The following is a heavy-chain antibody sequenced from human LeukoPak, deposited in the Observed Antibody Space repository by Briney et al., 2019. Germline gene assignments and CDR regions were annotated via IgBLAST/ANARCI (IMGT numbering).Heavy chain of an antibody. V-gene: IGHV3-64*01. CDR2: ISSNGGST. Sequence: PGGSLRLSCAASGFTFSSYAMHWVRQAPGKGLEYVSAISSNGGSTYYANSVKGRFTISRDNSKNTLYLQMGSLRAEDMAVYYCARGNSSSWPFYGMDVWGQGTTVTVSS. J-gene: IGHJ6*02. CDR3: ARGNSSSWPFYGMDV. D-gene: IGHD6-13*01. CDR1: GFTFSSYA.